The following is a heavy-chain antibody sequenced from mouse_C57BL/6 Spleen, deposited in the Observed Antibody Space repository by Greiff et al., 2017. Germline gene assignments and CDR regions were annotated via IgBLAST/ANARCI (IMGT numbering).Heavy chain of an antibody. J-gene: IGHJ2*01. V-gene: IGHV1-4*01. CDR2: INPSSGYT. D-gene: IGHD1-1*01. CDR1: GYTFTSYT. CDR3: ARKGAGSSYFDY. Sequence: VQLQQSGAELARPGASVKMSCKASGYTFTSYTMHLVKQRPGQGLEWIGYINPSSGYTKYNQKFKDKATLTADKSSSTAYMQLSSLTSEDSAVYYCARKGAGSSYFDYWGQGTTLTVSS.